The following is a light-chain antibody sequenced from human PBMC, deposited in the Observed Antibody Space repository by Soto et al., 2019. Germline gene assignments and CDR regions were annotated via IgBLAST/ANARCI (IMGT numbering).Light chain of an antibody. Sequence: ETVMTQSPGTLSVPPGERAILSCWASQIIRSNLAWYQQRPGQAPRLLIYDASSRATGVPDRFSGSGSGTEFTLTVSSLQSEDVAVYYCQQYDNWPGTFGQGTKVDIK. J-gene: IGKJ1*01. V-gene: IGKV3-15*01. CDR3: QQYDNWPGT. CDR2: DAS. CDR1: QIIRSN.